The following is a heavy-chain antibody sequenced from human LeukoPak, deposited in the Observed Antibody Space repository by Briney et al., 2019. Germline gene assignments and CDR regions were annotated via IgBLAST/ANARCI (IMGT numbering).Heavy chain of an antibody. V-gene: IGHV4-59*01. Sequence: SETLCLTCTVSGGSITSYYWSWIRQPPGKELEGIGYIYYSGTTSYNPSLKSRVTISVDTSKNQFSLKLTSVTAADTAVYYCARYAAAGTDYYYYMDVWGKGTTVTVSS. D-gene: IGHD6-13*01. CDR1: GGSITSYY. J-gene: IGHJ6*03. CDR2: IYYSGTT. CDR3: ARYAAAGTDYYYYMDV.